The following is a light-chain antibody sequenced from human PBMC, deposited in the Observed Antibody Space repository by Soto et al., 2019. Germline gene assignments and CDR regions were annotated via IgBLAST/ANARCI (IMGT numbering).Light chain of an antibody. J-gene: IGKJ1*01. Sequence: EIVMTQSPATQSVSPGERATLSCRASQSVSSNLAWYQQKPGQAPRLLIYGASTRATGIPARFSGSGSGTEFTLTISSLQSEDFAVYYCQQYNNWQFGQGTKVDIK. V-gene: IGKV3-15*01. CDR3: QQYNNWQ. CDR2: GAS. CDR1: QSVSSN.